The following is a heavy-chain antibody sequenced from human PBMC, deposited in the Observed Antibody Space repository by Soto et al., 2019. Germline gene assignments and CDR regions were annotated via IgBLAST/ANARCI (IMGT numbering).Heavy chain of an antibody. J-gene: IGHJ6*02. Sequence: PGGSLRLSCAASGFTVSSNYMSWVRQAPGKGLEWVSVIYSGGSTYYADSVKGRFTISRDNSKNTLYLQMNSLRAEDTAVYYCARGGGGYDWGLYYYYYGMDVWGQGTTVTVSS. CDR2: IYSGGST. V-gene: IGHV3-53*01. CDR1: GFTVSSNY. D-gene: IGHD5-12*01. CDR3: ARGGGGYDWGLYYYYYGMDV.